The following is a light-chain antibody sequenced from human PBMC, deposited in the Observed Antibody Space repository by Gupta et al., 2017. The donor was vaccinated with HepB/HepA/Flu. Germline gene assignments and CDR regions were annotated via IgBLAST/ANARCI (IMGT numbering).Light chain of an antibody. V-gene: IGKV3-20*01. CDR3: QQYGSSPLMCS. J-gene: IGKJ2*04. CDR1: QSVSSSY. CDR2: GAS. Sequence: EIVFTQSPVTLSLSPGERATLSCRASQSVSSSYLAWYQQKPGQAPRLLIYGASSRATGIPDRFSGSGAGTDCTLTISRLEPEDFVVYYCQQYGSSPLMCSFGQGTKLEIK.